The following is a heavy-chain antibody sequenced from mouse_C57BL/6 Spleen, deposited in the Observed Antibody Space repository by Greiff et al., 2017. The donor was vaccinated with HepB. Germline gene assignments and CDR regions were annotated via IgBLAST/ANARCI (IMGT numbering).Heavy chain of an antibody. CDR1: GFTFSDYY. CDR2: INYDGSST. CDR3: AREATGIGDYYAMDY. J-gene: IGHJ4*01. Sequence: EVHLVESEGGLVQPGSSMKLSCTASGFTFSDYYMAWVRQVPEKGLEWVANINYDGSSTYYLDSLKSRFIISRDNAKNILYLQMSSLKSEDTATYYCAREATGIGDYYAMDYWGQGTSVTVSS. V-gene: IGHV5-16*01. D-gene: IGHD4-1*01.